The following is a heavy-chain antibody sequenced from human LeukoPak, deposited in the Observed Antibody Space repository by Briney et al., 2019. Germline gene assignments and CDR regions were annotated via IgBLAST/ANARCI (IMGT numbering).Heavy chain of an antibody. Sequence: SETPSLTCSVSGGSISGCYWSWIRQPPGKGLEWLGLIHYSGATIYNPSLNSRLTISVDTSNNHFSLKLNSVTAADTAVYYCARHYVFVLGGSSFDYWGQGTLVTVSS. CDR3: ARHYVFVLGGSSFDY. D-gene: IGHD3-16*01. V-gene: IGHV4-59*08. J-gene: IGHJ4*02. CDR2: IHYSGAT. CDR1: GGSISGCY.